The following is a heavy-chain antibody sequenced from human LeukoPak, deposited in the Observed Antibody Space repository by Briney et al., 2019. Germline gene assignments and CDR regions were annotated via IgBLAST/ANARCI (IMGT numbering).Heavy chain of an antibody. CDR3: AALVGATSWFDP. CDR1: GYTLTELS. V-gene: IGHV1-24*01. J-gene: IGHJ5*02. CDR2: FDPEDGET. D-gene: IGHD1-26*01. Sequence: GASVKVSCKVSGYTLTELSMHWVRQAPGKGLEWMGGFDPEDGETIYAQRFQGRVNMTEDTSTDTAYMELSSLRSEDTAVYYCAALVGATSWFDPWGQGTLVTVSS.